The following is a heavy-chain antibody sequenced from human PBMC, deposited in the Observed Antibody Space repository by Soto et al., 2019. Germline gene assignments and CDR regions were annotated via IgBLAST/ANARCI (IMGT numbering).Heavy chain of an antibody. CDR2: IYYSGST. V-gene: IGHV4-30-4*01. Sequence: SETLSLPCTVSGGSISSGDYYGSWIRQPPGKGLEWIGYIYYSGSTYYNPSLKSRVTISVDTSKTQCSLKLSSVTAADTAVYYCARVLLLLNWFDPWGQGTLVTVSS. J-gene: IGHJ5*02. D-gene: IGHD2-21*01. CDR1: GGSISSGDYY. CDR3: ARVLLLLNWFDP.